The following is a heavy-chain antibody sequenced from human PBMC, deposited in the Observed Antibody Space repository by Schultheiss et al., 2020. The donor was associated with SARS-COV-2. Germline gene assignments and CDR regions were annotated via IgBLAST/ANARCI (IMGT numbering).Heavy chain of an antibody. D-gene: IGHD3-22*01. CDR3: ARNYDSSGYYPVAFDY. CDR1: GGSFSGYY. J-gene: IGHJ4*02. Sequence: SQTLSLTCAVYGGSFSGYYWGWIRQPPGKGLEWIGSIYYSGSTNYNPSLKSRVTISVDTSKNQFSLKLSSVTAADTAVYYCARNYDSSGYYPVAFDYWGQGTLVTVSS. V-gene: IGHV4-59*01. CDR2: IYYSGST.